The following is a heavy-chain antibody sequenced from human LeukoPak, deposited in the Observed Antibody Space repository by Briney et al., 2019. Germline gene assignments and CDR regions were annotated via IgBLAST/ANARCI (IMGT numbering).Heavy chain of an antibody. J-gene: IGHJ4*02. CDR1: GFTFTNYA. V-gene: IGHV3-23*01. CDR3: AKDYIVVVPAAILYFDY. D-gene: IGHD2-2*01. Sequence: PGGSLRLSCAASGFTFTNYALTWVRQAPGKGLEWVSAISGSGGSTYYADSVKGRFTISRDNSKNTLYLQMNSLRAEDTAVYYCAKDYIVVVPAAILYFDYWGQGTLVTVSS. CDR2: ISGSGGST.